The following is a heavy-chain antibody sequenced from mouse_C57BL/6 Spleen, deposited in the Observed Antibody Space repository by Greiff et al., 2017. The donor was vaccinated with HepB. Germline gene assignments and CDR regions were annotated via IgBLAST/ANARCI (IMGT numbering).Heavy chain of an antibody. J-gene: IGHJ2*01. CDR2: IDPETGGT. Sequence: QVQLQQSGAELVRPGASVTLSCKASGYTFTDYEMHWVKQTPVHGLEWIGAIDPETGGTAYNQKFKGKAILTADKSSSTAYMELRSLTSEDSAVYYCTIYDGYSHFDYWGQGTTLTVSS. D-gene: IGHD2-3*01. CDR1: GYTFTDYE. CDR3: TIYDGYSHFDY. V-gene: IGHV1-15*01.